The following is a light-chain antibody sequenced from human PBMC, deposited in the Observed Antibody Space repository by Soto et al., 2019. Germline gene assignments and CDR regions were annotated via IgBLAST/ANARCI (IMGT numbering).Light chain of an antibody. CDR2: TSS. Sequence: DIQMTQSPSSLSASVGDRVTITCRASQGIGNYLAWYQQKPGKVPKLLIYTSSTLQSGVPSRFSGSGSGTDFTLTISNLQPEDVATYYCQKHNAAPLTFGRGTKVEIK. V-gene: IGKV1-27*01. CDR1: QGIGNY. J-gene: IGKJ4*01. CDR3: QKHNAAPLT.